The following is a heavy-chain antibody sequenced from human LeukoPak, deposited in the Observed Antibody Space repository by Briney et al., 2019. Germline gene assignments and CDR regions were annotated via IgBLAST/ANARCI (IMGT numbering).Heavy chain of an antibody. D-gene: IGHD6-13*01. CDR3: AKGRPGVAAAGFYYYYYGMDV. V-gene: IGHV3-30*18. CDR1: GFTFSAYG. CDR2: ISYDGSNK. J-gene: IGHJ6*02. Sequence: PGGSLTLSCAASGFTFSAYGMHWVRQAPGKGLEWVAVISYDGSNKYYADSVKGRFTISRDNSKTTLYLQMNSLRAEDTAVYYCAKGRPGVAAAGFYYYYYGMDVWGQGTTVTVSS.